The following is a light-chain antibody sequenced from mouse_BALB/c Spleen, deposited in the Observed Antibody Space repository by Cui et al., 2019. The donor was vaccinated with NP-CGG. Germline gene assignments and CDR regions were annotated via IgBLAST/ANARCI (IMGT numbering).Light chain of an antibody. CDR1: TGPVTTSNY. CDR3: ALWYSNHWV. J-gene: IGLJ1*01. Sequence: QAVVTQASALITSPGETVTLTCRSSTGPVTTSNYANWVQEKPDHLFTGLIGGTNNRVPGVPARFSGSLIGDKAALTITGAQTEDEAIYFCALWYSNHWVFGGGTKLTVL. CDR2: GTN. V-gene: IGLV1*01.